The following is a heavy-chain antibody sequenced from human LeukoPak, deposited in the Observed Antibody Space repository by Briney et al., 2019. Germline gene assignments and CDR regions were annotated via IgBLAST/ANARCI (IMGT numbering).Heavy chain of an antibody. D-gene: IGHD1-14*01. CDR3: ARERYNVDY. V-gene: IGHV4-34*09. CDR1: GGSFSGYY. Sequence: SETLSLTCAVYGGSFSGYYWSWIRQPPGKGLEWIGEINHSGSTNYNPSLKSRVTISVDTSKNQFSLKLSSVTAADTAVYYCARERYNVDYWGQGTLVTVSS. CDR2: INHSGST. J-gene: IGHJ4*02.